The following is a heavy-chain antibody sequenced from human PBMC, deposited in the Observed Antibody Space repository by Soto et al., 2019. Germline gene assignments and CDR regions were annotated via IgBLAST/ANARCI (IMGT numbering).Heavy chain of an antibody. Sequence: GGSLRLSGAASVFTFSSYAMSCVRQAPGKGLEGVSAISVSGGSTYYADSVTGRFTISRDNSTNTLYLQMNSLRAEDKAVYYCAKMEGSPRNYYYGMDVWGQGTTVNVSS. CDR2: ISVSGGST. D-gene: IGHD1-26*01. V-gene: IGHV3-23*01. CDR1: VFTFSSYA. CDR3: AKMEGSPRNYYYGMDV. J-gene: IGHJ6*02.